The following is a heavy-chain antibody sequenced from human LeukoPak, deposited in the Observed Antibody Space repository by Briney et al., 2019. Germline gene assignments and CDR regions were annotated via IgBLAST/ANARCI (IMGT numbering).Heavy chain of an antibody. Sequence: PGGSLRLSCAASGFTFSSYSMHWVRQAPGKGLEWVAVIWYDGSNKYYADSVKGRFTISRDNSKNTLYLQMNSLRAEDTAVYYCARDALAAGYRLEWYYFDYWGPGTLVTVSS. V-gene: IGHV3-33*01. D-gene: IGHD2-2*01. CDR3: ARDALAAGYRLEWYYFDY. J-gene: IGHJ4*02. CDR2: IWYDGSNK. CDR1: GFTFSSYS.